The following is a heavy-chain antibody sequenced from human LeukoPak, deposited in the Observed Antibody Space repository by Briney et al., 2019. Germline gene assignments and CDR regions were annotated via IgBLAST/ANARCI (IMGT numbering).Heavy chain of an antibody. CDR2: IDHTGST. Sequence: PSETLSLTCTVSDDSITIYYWTWIRQPPGKGLEWIGYIDHTGSTNYNPSLNSRVTISRDTSKNHFSLELTSATAADTAVYYCARDGPQLGDWFDPWGQGTLVTVSS. CDR3: ARDGPQLGDWFDP. CDR1: DDSITIYY. J-gene: IGHJ5*02. V-gene: IGHV4-59*01. D-gene: IGHD2-2*01.